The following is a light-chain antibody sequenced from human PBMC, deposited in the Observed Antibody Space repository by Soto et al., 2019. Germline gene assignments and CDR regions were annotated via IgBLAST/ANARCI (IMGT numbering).Light chain of an antibody. CDR2: AAS. Sequence: DIQMTQSPSSLSASVGDRVTITCRASQNIDRWLAWYQQKSDRAPTSLIYAASSLQDWVPSRFSGSGSGTHFTLTISSLQPEDFATYYCQQYYSYPTFGGGTKVEIK. J-gene: IGKJ4*01. CDR3: QQYYSYPT. CDR1: QNIDRW. V-gene: IGKV1D-16*01.